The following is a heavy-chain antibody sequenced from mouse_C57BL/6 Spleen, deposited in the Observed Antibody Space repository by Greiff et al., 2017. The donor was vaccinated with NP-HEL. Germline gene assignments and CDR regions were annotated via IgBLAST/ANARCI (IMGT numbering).Heavy chain of an antibody. J-gene: IGHJ4*01. CDR3: ARRYYYAMDY. CDR2: ISNGGGST. Sequence: EVKLQESGGGLVQPGGCLKLSCAASGFTFSDYYMYWVRQTPEKRLEWVAYISNGGGSTYYPDTVKGRFTISRDNAKNTLYLQMSRLKSEDTAMYYCARRYYYAMDYWGQGTSVTVSS. V-gene: IGHV5-12*01. CDR1: GFTFSDYY.